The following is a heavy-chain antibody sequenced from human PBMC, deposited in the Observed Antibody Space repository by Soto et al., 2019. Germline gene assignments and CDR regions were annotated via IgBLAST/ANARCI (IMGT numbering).Heavy chain of an antibody. D-gene: IGHD2-2*01. Sequence: QPGGSLRLSCAASGFTFSSYAMSWVRQAPGKGLEWVSAISGSGGSTYYADSVKGRFTISRDNSKNTLYLQMNSLRAEDTAVYYCARDLRGYCSSTSCSFWGQGTLVTVSS. CDR3: ARDLRGYCSSTSCSF. J-gene: IGHJ4*02. CDR1: GFTFSSYA. CDR2: ISGSGGST. V-gene: IGHV3-23*01.